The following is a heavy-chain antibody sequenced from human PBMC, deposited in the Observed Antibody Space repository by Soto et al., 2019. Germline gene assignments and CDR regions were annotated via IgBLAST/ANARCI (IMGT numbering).Heavy chain of an antibody. D-gene: IGHD1-26*01. CDR3: ARTGVVGRAFAI. CDR1: GYTFTSYD. CDR2: MNPNSGNT. J-gene: IGHJ3*02. V-gene: IGHV1-8*01. Sequence: QVQLVQSGAEVKKPGASVKVSCKDSGYTFTSYDINWVRQATGQGLEWMGWMNPNSGNTGYAQKFQGRVTMTRNTSISTAYMELRSLRSEATAVYYWARTGVVGRAFAIWGQGTMVTVSS.